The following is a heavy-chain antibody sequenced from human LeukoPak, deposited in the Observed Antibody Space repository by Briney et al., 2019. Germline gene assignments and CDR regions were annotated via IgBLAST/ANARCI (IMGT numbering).Heavy chain of an antibody. J-gene: IGHJ6*02. Sequence: PGGSLRLSCAASGFTFDDYAMHWVRQAPGKGLEWVSLISGDGGSTYYADSVKGRFTISRDNSKNSLYLQMNSLRTEDTALYYCAKDKRTSSSWYEEYYYYGMDVWGQGTTVTVSS. D-gene: IGHD6-13*01. CDR2: ISGDGGST. V-gene: IGHV3-43*02. CDR3: AKDKRTSSSWYEEYYYYGMDV. CDR1: GFTFDDYA.